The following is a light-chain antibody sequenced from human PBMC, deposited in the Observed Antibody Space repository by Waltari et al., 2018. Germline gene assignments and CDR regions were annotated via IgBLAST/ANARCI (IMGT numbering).Light chain of an antibody. Sequence: DIVLTQSPATLSLSPGESATLSCRASQSVSSYLAWYQQKPGQAPRLLIYDASNRATGIPARFVGSGSGTDFTLTISSIEPEDFAVYYCQERSNWPGGSFGGGTKVEIK. CDR1: QSVSSY. CDR2: DAS. V-gene: IGKV3-11*01. J-gene: IGKJ4*01. CDR3: QERSNWPGGS.